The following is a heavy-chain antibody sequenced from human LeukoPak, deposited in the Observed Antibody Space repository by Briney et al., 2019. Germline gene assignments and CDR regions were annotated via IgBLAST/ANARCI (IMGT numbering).Heavy chain of an antibody. V-gene: IGHV3-30*04. CDR3: ARGPLDYGGNVFGAYYYYYMDV. Sequence: HPGGSLRLSCAASGFTFSSYAMHWVRQAPGKGLEWVAVISYDGSNKYCADSVKGRFTISRDNSKNTLYLQMNSLRAEDTAVYYCARGPLDYGGNVFGAYYYYYMDVWGKGTTVTVSS. CDR1: GFTFSSYA. J-gene: IGHJ6*03. CDR2: ISYDGSNK. D-gene: IGHD4-23*01.